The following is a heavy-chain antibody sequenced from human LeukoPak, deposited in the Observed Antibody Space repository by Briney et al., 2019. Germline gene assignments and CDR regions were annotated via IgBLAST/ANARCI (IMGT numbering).Heavy chain of an antibody. CDR2: IYSGGST. J-gene: IGHJ4*02. CDR3: AKEVPIQQGFLTLDY. Sequence: PGGSLRLSCAASGFTVSSNYMSWVRQAPGKGLEWVSVIYSGGSTYYADSVKGRFTISRDNSKNTLYLQMSSLRAEDTAVYYCAKEVPIQQGFLTLDYWGQGTLVTVSS. V-gene: IGHV3-66*01. CDR1: GFTVSSNY. D-gene: IGHD5-18*01.